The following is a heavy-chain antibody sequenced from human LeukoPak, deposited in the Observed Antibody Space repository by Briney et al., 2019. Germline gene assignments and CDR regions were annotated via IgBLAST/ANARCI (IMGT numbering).Heavy chain of an antibody. J-gene: IGHJ5*02. Sequence: SETLSLTCTVSGGSISSSSYYWGWIRQPPGKGLEWNGSIYYSGSTYYNPSLKSRVTISVDTSKNQFSLKLSSVTAADTAVYYCATTYYDILTGQFDPWGQGTLVTVSS. D-gene: IGHD3-9*01. CDR3: ATTYYDILTGQFDP. CDR2: IYYSGST. V-gene: IGHV4-39*01. CDR1: GGSISSSSYY.